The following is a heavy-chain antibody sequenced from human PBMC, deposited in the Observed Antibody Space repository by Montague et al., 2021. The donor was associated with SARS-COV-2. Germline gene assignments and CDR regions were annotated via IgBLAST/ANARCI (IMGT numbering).Heavy chain of an antibody. CDR2: IYYNGRT. J-gene: IGHJ4*02. D-gene: IGHD1-26*01. CDR1: GGSINGYY. CDR3: ARGTEVGAFDY. Sequence: SETLSLTCVVSGGSINGYYWTWVRQPPGEGLQWIAHIYYNGRTSYIPSLKSQLSVSLDKAKYQFSLELTSVTAADTARYFCARGTEVGAFDYWGQGALVSVSS. V-gene: IGHV4-59*01.